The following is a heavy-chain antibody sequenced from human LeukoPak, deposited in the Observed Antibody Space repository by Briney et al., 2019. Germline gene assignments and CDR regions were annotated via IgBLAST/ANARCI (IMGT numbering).Heavy chain of an antibody. J-gene: IGHJ2*01. CDR1: GFTFSIYA. V-gene: IGHV3-48*03. CDR2: IRTDGTTT. Sequence: QPGGSLRLSCAASGFTFSIYAMSWVRQTPGKGLEWLSNIRTDGTTTYYADSVKGRFTISRDNAENSLYLQMDRLRPDDTALYYCARSFGWHFDLWGRGTLVTVSS. D-gene: IGHD3-16*01. CDR3: ARSFGWHFDL.